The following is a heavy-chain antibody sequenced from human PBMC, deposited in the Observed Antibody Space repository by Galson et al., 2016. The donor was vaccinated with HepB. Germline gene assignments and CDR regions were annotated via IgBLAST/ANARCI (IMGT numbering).Heavy chain of an antibody. Sequence: SLRLSCAASGSSFSTYGMHWVRQAPGKGLEWVAVIWYDGSNKYYVDSVNGRFPISRDNSKNMLNLQMNSLRVEDTAVYYCARGPGRLGDFAGYYYYYYMDVWGRGTTVTVSS. D-gene: IGHD3-10*01. CDR1: GSSFSTYG. CDR2: IWYDGSNK. CDR3: ARGPGRLGDFAGYYYYYYMDV. V-gene: IGHV3-33*01. J-gene: IGHJ6*03.